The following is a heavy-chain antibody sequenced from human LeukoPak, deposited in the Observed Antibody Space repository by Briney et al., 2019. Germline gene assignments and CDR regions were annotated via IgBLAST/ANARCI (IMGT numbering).Heavy chain of an antibody. D-gene: IGHD1-20*01. J-gene: IGHJ3*01. CDR1: GYSFTSNY. CDR2: IYPRDGST. V-gene: IGHV1-46*01. Sequence: GASVKVSCKVSGYSFTSNYIHWVRQAPGQGLEWMGMIYPRDGSTSYAQRFQARVTMSIDKSTRTVYMELRRLRLDDTAVYYCVRVWPPNAVDRGMTYSDFTALDVWGQGTTVIVSS. CDR3: VRVWPPNAVDRGMTYSDFTALDV.